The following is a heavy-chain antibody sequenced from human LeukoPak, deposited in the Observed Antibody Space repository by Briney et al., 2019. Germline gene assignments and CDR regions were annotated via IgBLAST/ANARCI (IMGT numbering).Heavy chain of an antibody. V-gene: IGHV4-4*07. Sequence: SETLSLTCTVSRGSISGDYWSWIRQPAGKGLEWIGLIYTSGTTNYNPSLKSRVTMSLDTSKNQFSLKLSSVTAADTAVYYCARQGILTGYYLVDYWGQGTLVTVSS. CDR3: ARQGILTGYYLVDY. D-gene: IGHD3-9*01. CDR1: RGSISGDY. CDR2: IYTSGTT. J-gene: IGHJ4*02.